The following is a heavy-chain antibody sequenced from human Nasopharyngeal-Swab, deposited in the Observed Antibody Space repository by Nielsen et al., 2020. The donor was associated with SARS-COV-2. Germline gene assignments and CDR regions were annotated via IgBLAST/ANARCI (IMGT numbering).Heavy chain of an antibody. D-gene: IGHD3-9*01. J-gene: IGHJ5*02. V-gene: IGHV1-18*04. Sequence: ASVKVSCKASGYTFTSYGITWVRQAPGQGLEWMGWISGYNGNTNYAQKLQGRVTMTTDTSTSTAYMELRSLRSDDTAVYYCARVGFYDILTGYIGTNWFDPWGQGTLVTVSS. CDR1: GYTFTSYG. CDR2: ISGYNGNT. CDR3: ARVGFYDILTGYIGTNWFDP.